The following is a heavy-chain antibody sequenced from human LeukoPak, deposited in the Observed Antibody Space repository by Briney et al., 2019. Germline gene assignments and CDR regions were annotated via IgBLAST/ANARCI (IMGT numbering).Heavy chain of an antibody. CDR1: GFTFSAYA. CDR2: ISYDGSNK. Sequence: PGGSLRLSCAASGFTFSAYAIHWVRQAPGKGLEWVAVISYDGSNKYYADSVKGRFTISRDNSKNTLYLQMNSLRAEDTAVYYCARESRITMIVVVSWYFDLWGRGTLVTVSS. D-gene: IGHD3-22*01. V-gene: IGHV3-30*03. J-gene: IGHJ2*01. CDR3: ARESRITMIVVVSWYFDL.